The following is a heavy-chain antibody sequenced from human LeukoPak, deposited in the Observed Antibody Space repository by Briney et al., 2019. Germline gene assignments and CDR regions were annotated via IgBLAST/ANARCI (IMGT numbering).Heavy chain of an antibody. V-gene: IGHV3-48*02. CDR1: GFTFSSYS. CDR3: ASSTVTTLPFDY. Sequence: PGGSLRLSCGASGFTFSSYSLNWVRQAPAKGLEWVSYISSSSSTIYYADSVKGRFTISRDNAKNSLYLQMNSLRDEDTAVYYCASSTVTTLPFDYWGQGTLVTVSS. J-gene: IGHJ4*02. D-gene: IGHD4-17*01. CDR2: ISSSSSTI.